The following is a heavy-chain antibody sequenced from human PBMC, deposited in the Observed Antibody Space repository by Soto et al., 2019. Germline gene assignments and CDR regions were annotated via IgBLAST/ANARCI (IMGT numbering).Heavy chain of an antibody. D-gene: IGHD4-17*01. Sequence: EVRLVQSGGGLVQPGGSLRLSCAASLFIVSDNYMRWVRQAPGKGLEWVSLIYSGGDTDYAESVKGRFTISRDNSKTTLYLQMNSLKAEDTGIYYCATRMTTATYWGQGTVVTVSS. J-gene: IGHJ4*02. CDR3: ATRMTTATY. V-gene: IGHV3-66*01. CDR1: LFIVSDNY. CDR2: IYSGGDT.